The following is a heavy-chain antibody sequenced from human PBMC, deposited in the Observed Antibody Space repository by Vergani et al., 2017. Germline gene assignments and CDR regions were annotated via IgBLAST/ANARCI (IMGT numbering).Heavy chain of an antibody. V-gene: IGHV3-33*01. Sequence: QVQLVESEGGVVQPGRSLTLSCVASGFTFSSHSMHWFRQAPGKGLEWVAVIWYDGSNKYYGDSVKGRFTISRDNSKNTLYLQMNSLRVEDTAVYYCARWGNEKRLDYWGQGTLVTVSS. J-gene: IGHJ4*02. CDR2: IWYDGSNK. CDR1: GFTFSSHS. D-gene: IGHD1-1*01. CDR3: ARWGNEKRLDY.